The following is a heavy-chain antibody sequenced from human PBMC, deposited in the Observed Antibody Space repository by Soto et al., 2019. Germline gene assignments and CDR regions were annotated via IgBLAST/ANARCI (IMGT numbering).Heavy chain of an antibody. CDR2: ISAYNGNT. Sequence: ASVKVSCKASGYTSTTYGVNWVRQAPGQGLEWMGWISAYNGNTNYAQKLQGRVTMTTDTSTSTAHMELRSLRSDDTAVYYCARDQCAYCISTSPQGSVFDYWGQGTLVTVSS. J-gene: IGHJ4*02. D-gene: IGHD2-2*01. CDR3: ARDQCAYCISTSPQGSVFDY. CDR1: GYTSTTYG. V-gene: IGHV1-18*01.